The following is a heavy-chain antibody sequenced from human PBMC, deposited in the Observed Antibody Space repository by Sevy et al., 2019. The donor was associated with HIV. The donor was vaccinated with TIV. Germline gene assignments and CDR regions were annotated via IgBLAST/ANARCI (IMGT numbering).Heavy chain of an antibody. D-gene: IGHD3-22*01. V-gene: IGHV1-2*02. Sequence: ASVKVSCEASGYTFIGYYMHWVRQAPGQGLEWMGWINPNGGGTNYAQRFQGRVTMTKDTSISTAYMELSGLRSDDTAIYYCARDHMYYYDTTNYYAGTDYWGRGTLVTVSS. CDR2: INPNGGGT. CDR1: GYTFIGYY. CDR3: ARDHMYYYDTTNYYAGTDY. J-gene: IGHJ4*02.